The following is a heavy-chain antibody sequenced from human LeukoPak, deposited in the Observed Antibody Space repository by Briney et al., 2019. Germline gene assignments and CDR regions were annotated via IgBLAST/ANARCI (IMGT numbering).Heavy chain of an antibody. CDR3: AIRSNSYGRYYFDY. J-gene: IGHJ4*02. CDR1: GFTFSDYY. V-gene: IGHV3-11*04. CDR2: ISSRGRTI. D-gene: IGHD5-18*01. Sequence: GGSLRLSCAASGFTFSDYYMNWIRQAPGKGLEWVSYISSRGRTIYYADSVKGRFTISRDNSKNTLYLQMNSLRAEDTAVYYCAIRSNSYGRYYFDYWGQGTLVTVSS.